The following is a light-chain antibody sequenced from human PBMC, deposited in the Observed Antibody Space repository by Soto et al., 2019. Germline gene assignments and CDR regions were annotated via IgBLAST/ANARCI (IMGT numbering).Light chain of an antibody. J-gene: IGKJ3*01. Sequence: DIVMTQSPLSLPVTPGEPASISCRSSQSLLHSNGYNYLDWYLQKPGQSPQLLIYLGSNRASGVPDRFSGSGSGTDFTLKISRVEAEDVGIYYCMQASQSLYTFGPGTKVDIK. CDR3: MQASQSLYT. V-gene: IGKV2-28*01. CDR2: LGS. CDR1: QSLLHSNGYNY.